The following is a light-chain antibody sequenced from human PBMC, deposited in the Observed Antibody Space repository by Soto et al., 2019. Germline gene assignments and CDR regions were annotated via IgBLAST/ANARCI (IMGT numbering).Light chain of an antibody. Sequence: DIQLTQSPSTLSASVGDRVTITCRASQGISSYLAWYQQKLGKAPKLLIYAASTLQTGVQSRFSGSGSGTEFTLTISSLQPEDFATYYCQQLNSYLITFGQGTRLEIK. CDR3: QQLNSYLIT. V-gene: IGKV1-9*01. CDR2: AAS. J-gene: IGKJ5*01. CDR1: QGISSY.